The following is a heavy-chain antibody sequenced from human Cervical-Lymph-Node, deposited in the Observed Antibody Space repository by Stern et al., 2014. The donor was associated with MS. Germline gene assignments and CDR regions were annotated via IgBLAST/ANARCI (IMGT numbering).Heavy chain of an antibody. J-gene: IGHJ4*02. Sequence: QVQLVESGAEVKKPGSSVKVSCQASGGTFTNFAINWVRQAPGQGLEWVGRIVPIVGEPHYAQKFQGRVTLSADTSTDTAYLDLSSLRSEDTAVYYCARTWSSGSTLPDYWGQGTLVTVSS. V-gene: IGHV1-69*09. CDR2: IVPIVGEP. D-gene: IGHD6-25*01. CDR1: GGTFTNFA. CDR3: ARTWSSGSTLPDY.